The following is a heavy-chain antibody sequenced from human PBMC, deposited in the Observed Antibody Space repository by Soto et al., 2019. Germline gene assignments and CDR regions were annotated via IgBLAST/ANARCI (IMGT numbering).Heavy chain of an antibody. J-gene: IGHJ3*02. CDR3: ARDVWRVIDI. CDR2: IYYSGST. V-gene: IGHV4-31*03. Sequence: QVQLQESGPGLVKPSQTLSLTCTVSGGSISSGGYYWSWIRQHPGKGLERIGYIYYSGSTYYNPAIKSRATISVDTSKNQFSLNLSSVTAADTAVYYCARDVWRVIDIWGQGTMVTVSS. CDR1: GGSISSGGYY. D-gene: IGHD1-1*01.